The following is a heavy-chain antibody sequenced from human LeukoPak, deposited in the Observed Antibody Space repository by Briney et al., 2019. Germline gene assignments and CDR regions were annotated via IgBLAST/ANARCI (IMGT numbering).Heavy chain of an antibody. J-gene: IGHJ4*01. Sequence: SETLSLTCTVSGGSISSSTYYWGWIRQPPGKRLEWIGSIYYSGSTYYNPSLKSRVTISVDTSKNQFSLKLSSVTAADTAVYYCADGYNRVGLFDCWGHGTLVIVSS. D-gene: IGHD5-24*01. CDR3: ADGYNRVGLFDC. V-gene: IGHV4-39*01. CDR1: GGSISSSTYY. CDR2: IYYSGST.